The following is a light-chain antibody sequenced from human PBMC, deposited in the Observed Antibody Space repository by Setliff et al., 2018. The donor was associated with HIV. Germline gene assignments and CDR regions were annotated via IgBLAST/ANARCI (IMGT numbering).Light chain of an antibody. CDR3: SSYAIPNSLP. CDR1: SSDVGGYNY. V-gene: IGLV2-14*01. Sequence: QSALAQPASVSGSPGQSITISCTGTSSDVGGYNYVSWYQQHPGKAPKLIIYEVRNRPSGVSNRFSGSKSGNTASLTISGLQAEDEGDYYCSSYAIPNSLPFRTGTKVTVL. J-gene: IGLJ1*01. CDR2: EVR.